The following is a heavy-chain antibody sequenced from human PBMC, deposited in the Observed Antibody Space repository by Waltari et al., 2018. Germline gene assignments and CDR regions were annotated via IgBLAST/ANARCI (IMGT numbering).Heavy chain of an antibody. CDR3: ARSAYCDGTTACDLVAS. D-gene: IGHD1-1*01. CDR1: GDSITSGQYY. V-gene: IGHV4-61*02. J-gene: IGHJ4*02. CDR2: FHTNGNT. Sequence: QVQLQESGPGLVEPSQTLSLTCPVSGDSITSGQYYWGWIRQPAGKGLEWIGCFHTNGNTEYRPSLKSRVTISIDTSKNQFSLKLGSVTAADTAVYYCARSAYCDGTTACDLVASWGQGTLVTVSS.